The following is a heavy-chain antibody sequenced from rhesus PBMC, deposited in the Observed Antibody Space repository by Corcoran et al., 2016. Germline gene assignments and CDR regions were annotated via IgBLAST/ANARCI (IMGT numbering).Heavy chain of an antibody. Sequence: EVQLVESGGGLVQPGGSLRLSCAASGFTFSSYWMYWVRKAPGKGRDWVSRISRDGGSMSYADSVKGRFTISRENAKNSLYLQMNSLRAEDTAVYYCAKAIAANIFDYWGQGVLVTVSS. CDR3: AKAIAANIFDY. D-gene: IGHD6-13*01. CDR1: GFTFSSYW. CDR2: ISRDGGSM. V-gene: IGHV3-119*01. J-gene: IGHJ4*01.